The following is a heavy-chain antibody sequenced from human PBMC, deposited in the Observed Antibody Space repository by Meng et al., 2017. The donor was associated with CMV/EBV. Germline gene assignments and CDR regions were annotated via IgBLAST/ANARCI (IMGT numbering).Heavy chain of an antibody. J-gene: IGHJ6*02. CDR1: GGSFSGYY. CDR3: ARGLREFYYYYGMDV. V-gene: IGHV4-34*01. D-gene: IGHD3-10*01. CDR2: INHSGST. Sequence: SETLSLTCAVYGGSFSGYYRSWIRQPPGKGLEWIGEINHSGSTNYNPSLKSRVTISVDTSKNQFSLKLSSVTAADTAVYYCARGLREFYYYYGMDVWGQGTTVTVSS.